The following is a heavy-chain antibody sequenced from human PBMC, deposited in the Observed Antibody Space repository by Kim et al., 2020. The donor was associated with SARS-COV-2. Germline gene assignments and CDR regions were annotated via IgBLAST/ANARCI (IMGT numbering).Heavy chain of an antibody. CDR3: ARDLGEWESSGWFDP. CDR1: GGSISSSSYY. Sequence: SETLSLTCTVSGGSISSSSYYWGWIRQPPGKGLEWIGSIYYSGSTYYNPSLKSRVTISVDTSKNQFSLKLSSVTAADTAVYYCARDLGEWESSGWFDPWGQGTLVTVSS. V-gene: IGHV4-39*07. CDR2: IYYSGST. D-gene: IGHD3-16*02. J-gene: IGHJ5*02.